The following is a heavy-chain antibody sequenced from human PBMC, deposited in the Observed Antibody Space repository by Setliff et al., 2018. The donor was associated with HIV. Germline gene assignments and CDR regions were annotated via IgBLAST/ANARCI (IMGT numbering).Heavy chain of an antibody. CDR1: GYTLTEVS. V-gene: IGHV1-18*01. CDR2: ISAADGKK. J-gene: IGHJ4*02. CDR3: ARGYTYYYDSSGYPPLDS. D-gene: IGHD3-22*01. Sequence: ASVKVSCKISGYTLTEVSMHWVRQAPGQGLEWMGWISAADGKKYYAPKVHDRITLTMDISTTTAHLQLRSLRAEDTAVYYCARGYTYYYDSSGYPPLDSWGQGTLVTVSS.